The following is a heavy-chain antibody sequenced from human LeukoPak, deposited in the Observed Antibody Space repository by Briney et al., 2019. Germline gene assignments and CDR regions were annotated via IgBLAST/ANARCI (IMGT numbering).Heavy chain of an antibody. J-gene: IGHJ4*02. Sequence: SETLSLTCAVYGGSFSGYYWSWIRQPPGKGLEWIGEINHSGSTNYNPSLKSRVTISVDTSKNQFSLKLSSVTAADTAVYYCARGRKAPWYCSSTSCSSNHYFDYWGQGTLVTASS. CDR2: INHSGST. V-gene: IGHV4-34*01. D-gene: IGHD2-2*01. CDR1: GGSFSGYY. CDR3: ARGRKAPWYCSSTSCSSNHYFDY.